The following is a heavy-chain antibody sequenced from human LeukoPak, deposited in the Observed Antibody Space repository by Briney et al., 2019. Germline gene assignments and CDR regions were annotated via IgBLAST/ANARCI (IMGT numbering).Heavy chain of an antibody. D-gene: IGHD5-18*01. CDR3: ASRGVDTAMFDY. CDR2: IYSGGST. Sequence: TGGSLRLSCAASGFTVSSNYVSWVRQAPGKGLEWVSVIYSGGSTYYADSVKGRFTISRDNSKNTLYLQMNSLRAEDTAVYYCASRGVDTAMFDYWGQGTLVTVSS. CDR1: GFTVSSNY. V-gene: IGHV3-66*01. J-gene: IGHJ4*02.